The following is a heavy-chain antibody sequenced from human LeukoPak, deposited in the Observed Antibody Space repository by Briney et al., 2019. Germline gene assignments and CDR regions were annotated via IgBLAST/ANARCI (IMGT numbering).Heavy chain of an antibody. CDR2: ISITEGT. CDR1: GGSVNTYY. V-gene: IGHV4-4*07. J-gene: IGHJ4*02. Sequence: KASETLSLTCSVSGGSVNTYYWSWIRQSAGKGLEWIGRISITEGTNYNPSLKSRVSMSDDASKNQVSLKLGSVTAADTAVYYCARLRRDINDWYADDCWGQGTLVTVSS. D-gene: IGHD6-19*01. CDR3: ARLRRDINDWYADDC.